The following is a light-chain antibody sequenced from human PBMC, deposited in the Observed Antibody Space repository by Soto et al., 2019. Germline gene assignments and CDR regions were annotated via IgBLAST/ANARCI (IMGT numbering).Light chain of an antibody. V-gene: IGKV3-20*01. CDR1: QLVSSSH. CDR3: QQCGSTALS. J-gene: IGKJ4*01. Sequence: EIVLTQSPGTLSSSPGERVTLSCTASQLVSSSHLAWDRRNPGQAHRLLIYDASSRATGIPDRFSGSGSGTHFTISISRLEPDDVALSSCQQCGSTALSFGGGTEVEIK. CDR2: DAS.